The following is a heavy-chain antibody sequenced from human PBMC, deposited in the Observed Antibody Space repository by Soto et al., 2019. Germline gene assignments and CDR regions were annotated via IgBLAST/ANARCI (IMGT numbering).Heavy chain of an antibody. D-gene: IGHD4-17*01. CDR1: GFTFSNYA. CDR2: ISHKSSAT. V-gene: IGHV3-48*02. CDR3: ERDTYSSTTVTIMDY. J-gene: IGHJ4*02. Sequence: GALIVACSVSGFTFSNYAMNWVRQAPGKGLEWVSYISHKSSATYHADSVKGRFTISRDNAQNSLYLQMNSLTDEDTAIYYCERDTYSSTTVTIMDYWGRGTPVTVYS.